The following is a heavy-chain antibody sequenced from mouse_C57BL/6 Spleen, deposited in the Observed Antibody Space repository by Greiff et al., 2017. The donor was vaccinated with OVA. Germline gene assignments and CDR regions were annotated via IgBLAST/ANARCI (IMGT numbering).Heavy chain of an antibody. Sequence: EVMLVESGEGLVKPGGSLKLSCAASGFTFSSYAMSWVRQTPEKRLEWVAYISSGGDYIYYADTVKGRFTISRDNARNTLYLQMSSLKSEDTAMYYCTRGGTTEYYFDYWGQGTTLTVSS. CDR1: GFTFSSYA. J-gene: IGHJ2*01. CDR3: TRGGTTEYYFDY. CDR2: ISSGGDYI. V-gene: IGHV5-9-1*02. D-gene: IGHD1-1*01.